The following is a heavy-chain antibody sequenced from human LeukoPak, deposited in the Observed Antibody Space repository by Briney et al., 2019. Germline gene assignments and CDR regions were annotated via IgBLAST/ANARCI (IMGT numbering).Heavy chain of an antibody. CDR3: ARRFYYAMDV. CDR2: INPNSGDT. CDR1: GYSFTRYF. D-gene: IGHD3-16*01. Sequence: ASVKVSCKASGYSFTRYFMQWVRQPPGQGLEWMGWINPNSGDTNYAQKFQGRVTMTRDTSISTAYMELSRLRSDDAAVYYCARRFYYAMDVWGEGTTVTVSS. J-gene: IGHJ6*04. V-gene: IGHV1-2*02.